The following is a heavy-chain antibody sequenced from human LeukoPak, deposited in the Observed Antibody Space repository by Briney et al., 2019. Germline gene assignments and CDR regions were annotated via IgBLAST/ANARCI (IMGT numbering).Heavy chain of an antibody. CDR1: GFTFTSSA. J-gene: IGHJ6*03. D-gene: IGHD2-15*01. Sequence: SVKVSCKASGFTFTSSATQWVRQARGQRLEWIGWIVVGSGNTNYAQKFQERVTITRDMSTSTAYMELSSLRSEDTAVYYCAADLGYCSGGSCPRPYYYYYMDVWGKGTTVTVSS. CDR3: AADLGYCSGGSCPRPYYYYYMDV. CDR2: IVVGSGNT. V-gene: IGHV1-58*02.